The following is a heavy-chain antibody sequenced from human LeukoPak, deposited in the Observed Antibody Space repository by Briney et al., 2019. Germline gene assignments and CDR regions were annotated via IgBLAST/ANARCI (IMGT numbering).Heavy chain of an antibody. Sequence: GGSLRLSCAASGFTFSDYYMSWIRQAPGKGLEWVSYISSSGSTIYYADSVKGRFTTSRDNATNSLYLQMNSLRAEDTAVYYCARAGHYYDSSGYSFGYWGQGTLVTVSS. D-gene: IGHD3-22*01. CDR1: GFTFSDYY. CDR3: ARAGHYYDSSGYSFGY. V-gene: IGHV3-11*01. J-gene: IGHJ4*02. CDR2: ISSSGSTI.